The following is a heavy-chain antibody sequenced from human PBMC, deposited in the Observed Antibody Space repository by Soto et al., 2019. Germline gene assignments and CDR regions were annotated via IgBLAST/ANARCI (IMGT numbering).Heavy chain of an antibody. V-gene: IGHV4-38-2*01. CDR2: IYHTGST. D-gene: IGHD6-13*01. CDR1: GHSISSNYY. CDR3: VRAQYSSSWYGVY. J-gene: IGHJ4*02. Sequence: SETLSLTCALSGHSISSNYYWGWIRQAPGKGPEWIASIYHTGSTSYNPSLKSRVTISEDTSKNQFSLRLSSVTAADTAVYYCVRAQYSSSWYGVYWGQGTLVTVSS.